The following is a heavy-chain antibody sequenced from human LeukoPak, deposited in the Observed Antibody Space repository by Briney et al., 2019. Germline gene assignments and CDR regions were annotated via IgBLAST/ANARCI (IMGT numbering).Heavy chain of an antibody. CDR2: ISWNSGSI. Sequence: GGSLRLSCAASRFTFDDYAMHWVRQAPGKGLEWVSGISWNSGSIGYADSVKGRFTISRDNAKNSLYLQMNSLRAEDTALYYCAKDSGYSYVNWGQGTLVTVSS. J-gene: IGHJ4*02. CDR1: RFTFDDYA. V-gene: IGHV3-9*01. D-gene: IGHD5-18*01. CDR3: AKDSGYSYVN.